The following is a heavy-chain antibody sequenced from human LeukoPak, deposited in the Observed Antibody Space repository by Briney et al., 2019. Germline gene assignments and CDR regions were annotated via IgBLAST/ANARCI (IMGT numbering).Heavy chain of an antibody. CDR3: ACLTTADAFDI. CDR2: IYDSGST. CDR1: GGSIRNYY. J-gene: IGHJ3*02. Sequence: PSETLSLTCTVSGGSIRNYYWSWIRQPPGKGLEWIGYIYDSGSTNYNPSLKSRVTISVDTSKNQFSLKLSSVTAADTAVYYCACLTTADAFDIWGQGTMVTVSS. V-gene: IGHV4-59*01. D-gene: IGHD3-22*01.